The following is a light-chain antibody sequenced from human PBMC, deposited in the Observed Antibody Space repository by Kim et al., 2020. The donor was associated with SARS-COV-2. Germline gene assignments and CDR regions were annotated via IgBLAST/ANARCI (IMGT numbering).Light chain of an antibody. J-gene: IGLJ2*01. CDR2: DVS. CDR1: SSDVGSYDY. V-gene: IGLV2-14*03. CDR3: SSYTSRSTLV. Sequence: GQSITISCTGTSSDVGSYDYVSWYQQHPGKAPKLIIFDVSNRPSGISSRFAGSKSANTASLTISGLQAEDEADYYCSSYTSRSTLVFGGGTQLTVL.